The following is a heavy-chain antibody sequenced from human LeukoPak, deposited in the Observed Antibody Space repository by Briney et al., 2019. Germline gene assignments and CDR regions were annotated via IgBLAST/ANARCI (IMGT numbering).Heavy chain of an antibody. Sequence: GGSLRLSCAASGFTFSSYSMNWVRQAPGKGLEWVSSISSSSSYIYYADSVMGRFTISRDNAKNSLYLQMNSLRAEDTAVYYCARVADMVRGVIHYYFDYWGQGTLVTVSS. CDR3: ARVADMVRGVIHYYFDY. D-gene: IGHD3-10*01. J-gene: IGHJ4*02. CDR1: GFTFSSYS. CDR2: ISSSSSYI. V-gene: IGHV3-21*01.